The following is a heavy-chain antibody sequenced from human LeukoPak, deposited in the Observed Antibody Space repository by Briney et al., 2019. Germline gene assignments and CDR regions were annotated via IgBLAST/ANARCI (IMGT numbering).Heavy chain of an antibody. CDR3: ARGRAGVIDY. D-gene: IGHD2-8*01. Sequence: GGSLRLSCAASGFTFSSYSINWVRQAPGKGLEWVSSITSGSSSIYYAGSVKGRFTISRDNAKNSLYLQMNSLRAEDTAVYYCARGRAGVIDYWGQGTLVTVSS. V-gene: IGHV3-21*01. CDR2: ITSGSSSI. CDR1: GFTFSSYS. J-gene: IGHJ4*02.